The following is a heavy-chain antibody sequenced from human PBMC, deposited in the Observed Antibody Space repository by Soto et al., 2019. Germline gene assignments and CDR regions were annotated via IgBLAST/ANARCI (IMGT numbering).Heavy chain of an antibody. Sequence: GESLKISCKGSGYSFTSYWIGWVRQMPGKGLEWMGIIYPGDSDTRYSPSFQGQVTISADKSISTAYLQWSSLKASDTAMYYCARADILTGYYMGDYGMDVWGQGTAVTVSS. CDR1: GYSFTSYW. CDR2: IYPGDSDT. D-gene: IGHD3-9*01. J-gene: IGHJ6*02. V-gene: IGHV5-51*01. CDR3: ARADILTGYYMGDYGMDV.